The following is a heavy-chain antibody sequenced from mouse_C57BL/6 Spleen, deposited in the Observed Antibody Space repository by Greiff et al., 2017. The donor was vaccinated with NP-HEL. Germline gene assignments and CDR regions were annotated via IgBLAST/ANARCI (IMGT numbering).Heavy chain of an antibody. D-gene: IGHD1-1*01. CDR2: IYPRDGST. J-gene: IGHJ3*01. CDR3: ARSCLSGPVGAWFAY. Sequence: VQLQQSGPELVKPGASVKLSCKASGYTFTSYDINWVKQRPGQGLEWIGWIYPRDGSTKYNEKFKGKATLTVDTSASTAYMELHSLTSEDSAVYFCARSCLSGPVGAWFAYWGQGTLVTVSA. V-gene: IGHV1-85*01. CDR1: GYTFTSYD.